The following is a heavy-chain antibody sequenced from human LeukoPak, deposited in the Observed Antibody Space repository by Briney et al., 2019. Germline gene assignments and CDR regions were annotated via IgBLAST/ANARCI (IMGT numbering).Heavy chain of an antibody. CDR3: AKYASGSLVL. D-gene: IGHD3-10*01. J-gene: IGHJ4*02. V-gene: IGHV4-4*07. Sequence: PSETLSLTCTVSGESIISSYFWSWIRQPAGKGLEWIGRIYNTGSTDFNPSLKSRVTMSVDTSKNQFSLKPSSVTAADTAVYYCAKYASGSLVLWGQGTLVTVSS. CDR2: IYNTGST. CDR1: GESIISSYF.